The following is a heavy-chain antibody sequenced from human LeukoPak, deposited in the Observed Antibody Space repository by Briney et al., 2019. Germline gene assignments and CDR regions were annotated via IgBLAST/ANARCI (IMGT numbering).Heavy chain of an antibody. CDR2: INSDGSRT. V-gene: IGHV3-74*01. Sequence: GGSLRLSCAASGVTFSSYWMHWVRQAPGKGLVWVSHINSDGSRTTYADSVKGRFTISRDNAKNTLYLQMNSLRAEDTAVYYCAMGVGELSLYYFDHWGQGTLVTVSS. CDR1: GVTFSSYW. J-gene: IGHJ4*02. CDR3: AMGVGELSLYYFDH. D-gene: IGHD3-16*02.